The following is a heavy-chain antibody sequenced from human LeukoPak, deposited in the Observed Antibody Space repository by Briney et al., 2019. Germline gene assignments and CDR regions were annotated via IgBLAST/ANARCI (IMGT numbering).Heavy chain of an antibody. CDR2: MNPNSGNT. V-gene: IGHV1-8*01. D-gene: IGHD3-9*01. Sequence: ASVKVSCKASGYTFTSYDINWVRQATGQGLEWMGWMNPNSGNTGYAQKFQGRVTMTRDTSISTAYMELSSLRSEDTAVYYCAIGVLVRIRYSGGYYYYMDVWGKGTTVTISS. J-gene: IGHJ6*03. CDR3: AIGVLVRIRYSGGYYYYMDV. CDR1: GYTFTSYD.